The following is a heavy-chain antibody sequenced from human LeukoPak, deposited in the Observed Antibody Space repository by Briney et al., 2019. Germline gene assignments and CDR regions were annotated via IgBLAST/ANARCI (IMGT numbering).Heavy chain of an antibody. CDR1: GYTFTSYG. CDR3: AGSLGYCTSNVCYLKY. D-gene: IGHD2-8*01. V-gene: IGHV1-18*01. Sequence: ASVKVSCKASGYTFTSYGISWVRQAPGQGLEWMGWISAYNGNTNYAQKLQGRVTMTTDTYTNTAYMELRSLRSDDTAVYYCAGSLGYCTSNVCYLKYWGQGTLVTVSS. CDR2: ISAYNGNT. J-gene: IGHJ4*02.